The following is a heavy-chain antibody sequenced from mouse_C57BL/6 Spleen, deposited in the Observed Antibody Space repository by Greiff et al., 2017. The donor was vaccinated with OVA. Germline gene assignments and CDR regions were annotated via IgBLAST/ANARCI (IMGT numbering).Heavy chain of an antibody. D-gene: IGHD3-3*01. CDR3: ASRWDRGAY. CDR2: IHPNSGST. V-gene: IGHV1-64*01. Sequence: QVQLKQPGAELVKPGASVKLSCKASGYTFTSYWLHWVKQRPGQGLEWIGMIHPNSGSTNYNEKFKSKATLTVDKSSSTAYMQLSSLTSEDSAVYYCASRWDRGAYWGQGTLVTVSA. J-gene: IGHJ3*01. CDR1: GYTFTSYW.